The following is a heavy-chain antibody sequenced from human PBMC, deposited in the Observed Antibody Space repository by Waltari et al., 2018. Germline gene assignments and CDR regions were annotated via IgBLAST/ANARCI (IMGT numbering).Heavy chain of an antibody. D-gene: IGHD6-6*01. CDR3: ARVYSSSSSPLDY. CDR2: IYYSGST. CDR1: GGSISSSSYY. Sequence: QLQLQESGPGLVKPSETLSLTCTVSGGSISSSSYYWGWIRQPPGKGLEWIGSIYYSGSTYYNPSLKSRVTISVDTSKNQFSLKLSSVTAADTAVYYCARVYSSSSSPLDYWGQGTLVTVSS. J-gene: IGHJ4*02. V-gene: IGHV4-39*07.